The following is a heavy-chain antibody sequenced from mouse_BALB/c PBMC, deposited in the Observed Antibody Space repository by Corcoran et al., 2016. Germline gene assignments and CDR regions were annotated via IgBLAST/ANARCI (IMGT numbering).Heavy chain of an antibody. CDR1: GYTFTSYV. CDR3: ANLDY. J-gene: IGHJ2*01. V-gene: IGHV1S136*01. CDR2: INPYNDDT. Sequence: EVQLQQSGPELVEPGASVKMSCTASGYTFTSYVMHWVKQKSGQGREWCGYINPYNDDTKYNEKFKGKATLSSDKSSSTAYMELSSLTSEDSAVYYWANLDYWGQGTTLTVSS.